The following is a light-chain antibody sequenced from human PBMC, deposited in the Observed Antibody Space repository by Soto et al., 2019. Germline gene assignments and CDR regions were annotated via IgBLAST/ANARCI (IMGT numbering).Light chain of an antibody. V-gene: IGKV3-15*01. CDR2: GAS. Sequence: EIVMKQSPATLSVYPGGRDTLPCRASQGISDTLAWYQQKPGQAPRLLIYGASRRATGFPARFSGSGSGTDFTLTISSLQSEDFAVYYCQQYNNWPQTFGQGTKVDIK. J-gene: IGKJ1*01. CDR3: QQYNNWPQT. CDR1: QGISDT.